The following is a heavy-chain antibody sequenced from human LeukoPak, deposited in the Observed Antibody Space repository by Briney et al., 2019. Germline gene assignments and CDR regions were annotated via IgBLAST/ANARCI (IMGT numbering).Heavy chain of an antibody. CDR3: AKDPNPLYDFWSGYK. V-gene: IGHV3-23*01. CDR1: GFTLTGHT. D-gene: IGHD3-3*01. Sequence: GGSLRLSCAASGFTLTGHTMTWFRQAPGKGLEWVSLIGGRDDRTHYADSVKGRFTISRDNSKNILYLQMNSLRAEDTAVYYCAKDPNPLYDFWSGYKWGQGSLVTVSS. CDR2: IGGRDDRT. J-gene: IGHJ4*02.